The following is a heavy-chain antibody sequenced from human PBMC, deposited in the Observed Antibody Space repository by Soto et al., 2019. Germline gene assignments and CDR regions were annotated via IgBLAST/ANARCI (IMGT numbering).Heavy chain of an antibody. D-gene: IGHD6-13*01. J-gene: IGHJ6*02. Sequence: QVQLQESGPGLVKPSETLSLTCTVSGGSISSYYWSWIRQPPGKGLEWIGYIYYSGSTNYNPSLXTRVTISVDTXXHXWXXELSSVTAADTAVYYCARVPSIAAAGTVYYYGMDVWGQGTTVTVSS. CDR2: IYYSGST. CDR1: GGSISSYY. CDR3: ARVPSIAAAGTVYYYGMDV. V-gene: IGHV4-59*01.